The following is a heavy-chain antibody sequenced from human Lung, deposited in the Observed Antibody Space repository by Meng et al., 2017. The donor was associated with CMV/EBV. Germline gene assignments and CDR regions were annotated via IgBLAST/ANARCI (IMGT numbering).Heavy chain of an antibody. V-gene: IGHV3-30-3*01. D-gene: IGHD6-19*01. J-gene: IGHJ4*02. CDR3: ARGQWHSLDY. CDR2: ISYDGSNK. Sequence: QVTLAESWGGVVQPGRSLGISCAASGFTFSSYAMHWVRQAPGKGLEWVAVISYDGSNKYYADSVKGRFTISRDNSKNTLYLQMNSLRAEDTAVYYCARGQWHSLDYWGQGTLVTVSS. CDR1: GFTFSSYA.